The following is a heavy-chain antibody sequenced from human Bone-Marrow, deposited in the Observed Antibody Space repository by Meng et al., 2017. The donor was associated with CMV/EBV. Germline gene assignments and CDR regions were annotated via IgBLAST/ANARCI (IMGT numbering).Heavy chain of an antibody. J-gene: IGHJ4*02. CDR3: ARGLRYCSRDSCQPGY. Sequence: ASVKVSCKASGYTFTSYDINWVRQATGQGLEWMGWMNPNSGNTGYAQKFQGRVTMTRNTSISTADMELSSLRSEDTAVYYCARGLRYCSRDSCQPGYWGQGTLVTLSS. CDR1: GYTFTSYD. D-gene: IGHD2-2*01. V-gene: IGHV1-8*01. CDR2: MNPNSGNT.